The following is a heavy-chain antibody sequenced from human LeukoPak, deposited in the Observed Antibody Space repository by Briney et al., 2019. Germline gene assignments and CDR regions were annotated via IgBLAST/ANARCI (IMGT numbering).Heavy chain of an antibody. CDR1: GFNLRSYE. CDR2: ISSSGTTP. J-gene: IGHJ6*04. V-gene: IGHV3-48*03. Sequence: PGGSLRLSCAASGFNLRSYEMNWVRQAPGKRLEWVSFISSSGTTPYYADSVKGRFTISRDNAKNSLYLQMNSLRAEDTAVYYCAELGITMIGGVWGKGTTVTISS. D-gene: IGHD3-10*02. CDR3: AELGITMIGGV.